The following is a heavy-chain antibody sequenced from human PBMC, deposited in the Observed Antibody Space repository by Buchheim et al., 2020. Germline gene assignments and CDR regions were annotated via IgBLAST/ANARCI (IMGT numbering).Heavy chain of an antibody. D-gene: IGHD2-2*02. J-gene: IGHJ4*02. V-gene: IGHV1-24*01. CDR3: ATDFWAAAPIPFDY. Sequence: QVQLVQSGAEVKKPGASVKVSCKVSGYTLTELSMHWVRQAPGKGLEWMGGFDPEDGETIYAQKFQGRVTMTEETSTDTAYMELSSLRSEDTAVYYCATDFWAAAPIPFDYWGQGTL. CDR1: GYTLTELS. CDR2: FDPEDGET.